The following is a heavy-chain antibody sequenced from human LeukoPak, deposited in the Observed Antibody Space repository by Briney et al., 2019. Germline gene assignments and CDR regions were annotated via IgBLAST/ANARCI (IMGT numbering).Heavy chain of an antibody. J-gene: IGHJ3*02. D-gene: IGHD3-22*01. CDR2: IYYSGST. Sequence: SETLSLTCTVSGGSISSSSYYWGWIRQPPGKGLEWIGYIYYSGSTNYNPSLKSRVTISVDTSKNQFSLKLSSVTAADTAVYYCARGLYYYDSSGYPSTNAFDIWGQGTMVTVSS. CDR1: GGSISSSSYY. V-gene: IGHV4-61*05. CDR3: ARGLYYYDSSGYPSTNAFDI.